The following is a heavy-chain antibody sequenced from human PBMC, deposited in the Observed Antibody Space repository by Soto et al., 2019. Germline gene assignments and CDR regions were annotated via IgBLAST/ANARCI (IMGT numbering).Heavy chain of an antibody. CDR3: ARNYYGSGSYDY. J-gene: IGHJ4*02. D-gene: IGHD3-10*01. Sequence: LSLTCAASGFTFSSYSMNWVRQAPGKGLGWVSSISSSSSYIYYADSVKGRFTISRDNAKNSLYLQMNSLRAEDTAVYYCARNYYGSGSYDYWGQGTLVTVSS. CDR2: ISSSSSYI. CDR1: GFTFSSYS. V-gene: IGHV3-21*01.